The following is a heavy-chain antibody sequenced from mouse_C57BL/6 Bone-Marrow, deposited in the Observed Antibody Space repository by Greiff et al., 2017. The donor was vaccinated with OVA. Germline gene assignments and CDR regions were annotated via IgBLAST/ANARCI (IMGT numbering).Heavy chain of an antibody. Sequence: VQLQQPGAELVKPGASVKMSCKASGYTFTSYWLTWVQQRPGQGLEWIGDIYPGSGSTNYNEKYKRTAKLTVDTSCSTSYIQHSMLSYEESAVYYGAREGLRSGTRKCAMDYWGKGTSVTVSS. D-gene: IGHD4-1*01. CDR2: IYPGSGST. CDR3: AREGLRSGTRKCAMDY. J-gene: IGHJ4*01. CDR1: GYTFTSYW. V-gene: IGHV1-55*01.